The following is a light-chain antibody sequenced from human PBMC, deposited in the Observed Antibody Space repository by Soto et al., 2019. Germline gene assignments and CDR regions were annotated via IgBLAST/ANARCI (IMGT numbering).Light chain of an antibody. CDR1: SSDVGTYDY. J-gene: IGLJ1*01. CDR2: GVT. V-gene: IGLV2-8*01. Sequence: QSVLTQPPSASGSPGQSVTFSCTGTSSDVGTYDYVSWYQQYPGKAPKLLIYGVTRRPSGVPDRFSGSKSGNTAALTVSGLQAEDEAYYYCSSYAGRSMYVFGNGTRSPS. CDR3: SSYAGRSMYV.